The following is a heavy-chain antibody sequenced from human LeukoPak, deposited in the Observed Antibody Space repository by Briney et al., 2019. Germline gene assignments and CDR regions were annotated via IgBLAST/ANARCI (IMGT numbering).Heavy chain of an antibody. J-gene: IGHJ4*02. CDR1: GGSFSGYY. D-gene: IGHD1-26*01. V-gene: IGHV4-34*01. Sequence: SETLSLTCAVYGGSFSGYYWSWIRQPPGKGLEWIGEINHSGSTNYNPSLKSRVTISVDTSKNQFSLKLSSVTAADTAVYYCARQGWEWELLGSGSFDYWGQGTLVTVSS. CDR2: INHSGST. CDR3: ARQGWEWELLGSGSFDY.